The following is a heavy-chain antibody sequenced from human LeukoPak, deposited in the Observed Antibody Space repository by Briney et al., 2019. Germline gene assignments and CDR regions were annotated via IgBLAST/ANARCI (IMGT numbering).Heavy chain of an antibody. V-gene: IGHV1-2*06. CDR1: GYTFTGYY. D-gene: IGHD2-2*01. CDR2: INPNSGGT. CDR3: ARDPDPFIVVVPAATNDY. J-gene: IGHJ4*02. Sequence: ASVKVSCKASGYTFTGYYMHWVRQAPGQGLEWMGRINPNSGGTNYAQKFQGRVTMTRDTSISTAYMELSRLRSDDTAVYYCARDPDPFIVVVPAATNDYWGQGTLVTVSS.